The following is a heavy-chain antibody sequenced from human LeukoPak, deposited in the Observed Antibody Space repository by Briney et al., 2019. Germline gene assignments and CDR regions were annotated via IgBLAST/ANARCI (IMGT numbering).Heavy chain of an antibody. CDR2: VNSDGSSI. V-gene: IGHV3-74*01. CDR3: AKVHKQWPAFDY. Sequence: GGSLRLSCAASGFTFSSYWIHWVRQAPGKGLVWVSRVNSDGSSISYADSVKGRFTISRDNSKNTLYLQMNSLRAEDTAVYYCAKVHKQWPAFDYWGQGTLVTVSS. CDR1: GFTFSSYW. J-gene: IGHJ4*02. D-gene: IGHD6-19*01.